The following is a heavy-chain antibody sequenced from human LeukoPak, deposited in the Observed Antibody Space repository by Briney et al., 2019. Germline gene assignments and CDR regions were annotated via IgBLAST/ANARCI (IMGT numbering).Heavy chain of an antibody. CDR2: INSVGSTI. D-gene: IGHD3-3*01. CDR3: ARDTYDFWSGSDYGMDV. J-gene: IGHJ6*02. V-gene: IGHV3-74*03. Sequence: PGGSLRLSCAASGFTFSSCWMHWVRQAPGEGLVWVAHINSVGSTITYADSVRGRFTISRDNAKNTLYLQMDSLRAEDTAVYYCARDTYDFWSGSDYGMDVWGQGTTLIVSS. CDR1: GFTFSSCW.